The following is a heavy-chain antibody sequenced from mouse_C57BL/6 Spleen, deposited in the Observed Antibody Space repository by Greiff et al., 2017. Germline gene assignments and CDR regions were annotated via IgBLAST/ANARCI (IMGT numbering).Heavy chain of an antibody. Sequence: QVQLKESGAELVKPGASVKISCKASGYAFSSYWMNWVKQRPGKGLEWIGQIYPGDGDTNYNGKFKGKATLTADKSSSTAYMQLSSLTSEDSAVYFCARVYDYDRPWFAYWGQGTLVTVSA. CDR3: ARVYDYDRPWFAY. CDR2: IYPGDGDT. V-gene: IGHV1-80*01. CDR1: GYAFSSYW. J-gene: IGHJ3*01. D-gene: IGHD2-4*01.